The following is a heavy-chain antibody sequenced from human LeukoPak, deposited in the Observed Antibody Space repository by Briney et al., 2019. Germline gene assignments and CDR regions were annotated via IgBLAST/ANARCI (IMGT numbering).Heavy chain of an antibody. CDR1: GFTFSSYW. CDR3: ARDSWDYYGSGSCYRNYYYYYGMDV. D-gene: IGHD3-10*01. J-gene: IGHJ6*04. CDR2: IKQDGSEK. Sequence: GGSLRLSCAASGFTFSSYWMSWVRQAPGKGLEWVANIKQDGSEKYYVDSVKGRFTISRDNAKNSLYLQMNSLRAEDTAVYYCARDSWDYYGSGSCYRNYYYYYGMDVWGKGTTVTVSS. V-gene: IGHV3-7*03.